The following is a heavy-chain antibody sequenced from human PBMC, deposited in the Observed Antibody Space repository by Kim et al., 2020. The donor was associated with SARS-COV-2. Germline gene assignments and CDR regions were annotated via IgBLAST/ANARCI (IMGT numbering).Heavy chain of an antibody. J-gene: IGHJ6*01. CDR3: PRTSGGSGSYSETGGPWTYGMDG. CDR2: ISAYNGNT. Sequence: ASVKVSCKASGYTFTSYGISWVRQAPGQGLEWMGWISAYNGNTNYAQKLQGRVTMTTDTSTSTAYMEVRSLRSDDTSVYYCPRTSGGSGSYSETGGPWTYGMDGWAQGATITISA. D-gene: IGHD3-10*01. CDR1: GYTFTSYG. V-gene: IGHV1-18*04.